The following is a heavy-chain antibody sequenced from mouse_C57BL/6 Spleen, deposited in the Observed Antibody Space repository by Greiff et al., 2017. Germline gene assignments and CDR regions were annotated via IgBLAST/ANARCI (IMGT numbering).Heavy chain of an antibody. CDR1: GFTFSSYG. V-gene: IGHV5-6*01. CDR3: ARQGVITTVVAFDY. J-gene: IGHJ2*01. Sequence: EVMLVESGGDLVKPGGSLKLSCAASGFTFSSYGMSWVRQTPDKRLEWVATISSGSSYTYYPDSVKGRFTISRDNAKNTPYLQMSSLKSEDTAMYYCARQGVITTVVAFDYWGQGTTLTVSS. CDR2: ISSGSSYT. D-gene: IGHD1-1*01.